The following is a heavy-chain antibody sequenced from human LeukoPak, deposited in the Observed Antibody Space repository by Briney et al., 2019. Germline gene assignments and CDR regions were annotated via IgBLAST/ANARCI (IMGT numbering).Heavy chain of an antibody. Sequence: GGSLRLSCAASGFIFSSYSMNWDRQAPGKGLEWVSSISSSSSYIYYADSVKGRFTISRDNAKNSLYLQMNSLRAEDTAVYYCARDVHYSSSWFYYYYGMDVWGQGTTVTVSS. CDR2: ISSSSSYI. CDR1: GFIFSSYS. J-gene: IGHJ6*02. D-gene: IGHD6-13*01. CDR3: ARDVHYSSSWFYYYYGMDV. V-gene: IGHV3-21*01.